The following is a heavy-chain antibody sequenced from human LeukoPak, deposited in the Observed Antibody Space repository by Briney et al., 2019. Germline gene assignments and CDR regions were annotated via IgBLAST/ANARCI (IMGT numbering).Heavy chain of an antibody. CDR3: AKDDYNLNLDY. J-gene: IGHJ4*02. D-gene: IGHD1-1*01. CDR2: ISYDGSNK. V-gene: IGHV3-30*18. Sequence: PGGSLRLSCAASGFTFSSYGMHWVRQAPGKGLEWVAVISYDGSNKYYADSVKGRFTISRDNSKNTLYLQMNSLRAEDTAVYYCAKDDYNLNLDYWGQGTLVTVSS. CDR1: GFTFSSYG.